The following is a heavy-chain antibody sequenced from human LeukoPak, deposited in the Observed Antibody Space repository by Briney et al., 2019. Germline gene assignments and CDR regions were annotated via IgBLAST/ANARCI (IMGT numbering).Heavy chain of an antibody. CDR1: GFSFSNYA. D-gene: IGHD2-15*01. J-gene: IGHJ1*01. CDR2: ISYDGKNT. V-gene: IGHV3-30*04. CDR3: VRDRISYCSGGSCRFEYFQH. Sequence: GGSLRLSCAASGFSFSNYAIHWVRQAPGKGLEWVAVISYDGKNTYYTDSVKGRLTISRDNSKNTLYLQMNSLRFEDTAMYYCVRDRISYCSGGSCRFEYFQHWGQGTLVTVSS.